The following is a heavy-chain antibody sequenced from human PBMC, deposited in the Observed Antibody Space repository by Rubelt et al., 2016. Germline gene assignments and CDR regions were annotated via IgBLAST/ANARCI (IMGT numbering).Heavy chain of an antibody. CDR1: GFTFSNYG. CDR2: ISYDGRNK. D-gene: IGHD3-22*01. J-gene: IGHJ4*02. CDR3: ARSDANSDNYPDD. Sequence: QVQLVESGGGVVQPGRSLRLSCAASGFTFSNYGMHWVRQAPGKGLEWVAVISYDGRNKYYVDSVKGRFTISRDNSKNTLCLQLNSLRIEDSGVDYCARSDANSDNYPDDWGQGTLVTVSS. V-gene: IGHV3-30*03.